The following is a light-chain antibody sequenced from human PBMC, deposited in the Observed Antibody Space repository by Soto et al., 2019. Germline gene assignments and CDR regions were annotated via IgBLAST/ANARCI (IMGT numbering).Light chain of an antibody. J-gene: IGLJ2*01. CDR2: NDD. Sequence: QSVLTQPPSVSAAPGQKITISCSGDSSNIETNPVSWYRHLPGTVPKLLIHNDDKRPSGVPDRFSGSKSGTSATLGITGLQTGDEADYYCGTWDASLSAGVFGGRTKLTVL. V-gene: IGLV1-51*01. CDR1: SSNIETNP. CDR3: GTWDASLSAGV.